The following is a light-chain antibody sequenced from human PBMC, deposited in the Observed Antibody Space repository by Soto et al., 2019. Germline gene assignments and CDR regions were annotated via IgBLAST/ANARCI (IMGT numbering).Light chain of an antibody. Sequence: QSVLTQSPSASASLGASVKLTCTLSSGHSSYAIAWHQQQPEKGPRYLMNLNSDGSHNKGDGIPERFSGSSSGAERYLIISSLQSEDEADYYCQTWGTGIVVFGGGTKVTVL. CDR1: SGHSSYA. V-gene: IGLV4-69*01. CDR3: QTWGTGIVV. CDR2: LNSDGSH. J-gene: IGLJ3*02.